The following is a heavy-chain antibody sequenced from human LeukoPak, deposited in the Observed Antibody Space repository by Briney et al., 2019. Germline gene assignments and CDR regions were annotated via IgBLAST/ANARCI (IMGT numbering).Heavy chain of an antibody. J-gene: IGHJ4*02. CDR1: GYTFTGSF. CDR2: INAYNGNT. Sequence: ASVKVSCKASGYTFTGSFMHWVRQAPGQGLEWMGWINAYNGNTNYAQNLQGRVTMTTDTSTSTAYMELRSLRSDDTAVYYCARRQGTTLNFDYWGQGTLVTVSS. CDR3: ARRQGTTLNFDY. V-gene: IGHV1-18*04. D-gene: IGHD1-1*01.